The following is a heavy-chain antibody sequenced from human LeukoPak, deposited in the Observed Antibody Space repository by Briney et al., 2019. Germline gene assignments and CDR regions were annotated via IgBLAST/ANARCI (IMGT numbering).Heavy chain of an antibody. CDR1: GGSFSGYY. CDR2: INHSGRT. J-gene: IGHJ4*02. CDR3: ARGRDYVWGSYRYYFDY. V-gene: IGHV4-34*01. Sequence: PSETLSLTCAVYGGSFSGYYWSWIRQPPGKGLEWIGEINHSGRTNYNPSLKSRVTISVDTSKNQLSLKLSSVTAADTAVYYCARGRDYVWGSYRYYFDYWGQGTLVTVSS. D-gene: IGHD3-16*02.